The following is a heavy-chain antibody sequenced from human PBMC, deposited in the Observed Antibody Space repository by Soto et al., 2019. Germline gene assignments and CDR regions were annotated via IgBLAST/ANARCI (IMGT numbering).Heavy chain of an antibody. Sequence: QVQLVESGGGVVQPGRSLRLSCAASGFTFSSYGMHWVRQAPGKGLEWVAVISYDGSNKYYADSVKGRFTISRDNSKNTLYLQMNRLRAEDTAVYYCAKDQSSGSSWTNGPFDYWGQGTLVTVSS. V-gene: IGHV3-30*18. CDR1: GFTFSSYG. J-gene: IGHJ4*02. CDR3: AKDQSSGSSWTNGPFDY. D-gene: IGHD6-13*01. CDR2: ISYDGSNK.